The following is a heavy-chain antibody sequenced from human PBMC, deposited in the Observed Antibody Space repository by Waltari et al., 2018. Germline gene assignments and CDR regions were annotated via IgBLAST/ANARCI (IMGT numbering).Heavy chain of an antibody. CDR3: ARIPGHPYFDY. CDR2: IYHSGSP. J-gene: IGHJ4*02. Sequence: QVQLQESGPGLVKPSGTLSLTCAVSGGSISSSNWWSWVCQPPGKGLEWIGEIYHSGSPNYNPSLKSRVTISEDKSKNQFSLKLSSVTAADTAVYYCARIPGHPYFDYWGQGTLVTVSS. V-gene: IGHV4-4*02. CDR1: GGSISSSNW.